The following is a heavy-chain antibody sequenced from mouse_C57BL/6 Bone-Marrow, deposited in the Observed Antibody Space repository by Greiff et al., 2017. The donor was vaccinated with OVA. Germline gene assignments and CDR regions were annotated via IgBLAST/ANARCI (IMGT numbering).Heavy chain of an antibody. Sequence: EVQRVESGGGLVQPGGSLKLSCAASGFTFSDYYMYWVRQTPEKRLEWVAYISNGGGSTYYPDTVKGRFTISRDNAKNTLYLQMSRLKSEDTAMYYCARHHYYSNLYYYAMDYWGQGTSVTVSS. CDR3: ARHHYYSNLYYYAMDY. V-gene: IGHV5-12*01. CDR1: GFTFSDYY. J-gene: IGHJ4*01. D-gene: IGHD2-5*01. CDR2: ISNGGGST.